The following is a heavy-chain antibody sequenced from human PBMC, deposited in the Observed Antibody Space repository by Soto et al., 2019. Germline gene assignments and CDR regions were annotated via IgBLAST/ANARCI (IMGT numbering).Heavy chain of an antibody. CDR3: VNWNDEDVD. Sequence: EVHLLESGGDLVQPGGSLRLSCVASGFSFTKYAMTWVRQAPGKGLEWVATISGSAISTEYADSVKGRFTISRDNSKNTLFLQMQSLRAEDTATYYCVNWNDEDVDWGQRTLVAVSS. CDR1: GFSFTKYA. V-gene: IGHV3-23*01. J-gene: IGHJ4*01. CDR2: ISGSAIST. D-gene: IGHD1-1*01.